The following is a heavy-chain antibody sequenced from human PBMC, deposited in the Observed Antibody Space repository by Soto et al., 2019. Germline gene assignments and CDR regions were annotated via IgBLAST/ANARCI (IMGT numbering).Heavy chain of an antibody. CDR3: VHFHSSGWYGLDY. V-gene: IGHV2-5*02. CDR1: GFSLDTSGLG. J-gene: IGHJ4*02. Sequence: QITLKESGPTLVKPTQTLTLTCSFSGFSLDTSGLGVGWIRQPPGKALESLALIYWDDDKRYSPSLKNRLTITKDTSKDQVVLIMTNMDPADTATYYCVHFHSSGWYGLDYWGQGTLVTVSS. D-gene: IGHD6-19*01. CDR2: IYWDDDK.